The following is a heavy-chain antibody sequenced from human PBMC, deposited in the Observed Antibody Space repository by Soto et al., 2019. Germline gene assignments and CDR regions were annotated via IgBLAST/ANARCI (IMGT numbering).Heavy chain of an antibody. D-gene: IGHD3-3*01. CDR2: LSSGSFYI. Sequence: GGSLRLSCAVSGFPFDSSSMSWVRQAPGQGLEWLASLSSGSFYIFHADAIRGRFTISRDDAKNLLFLQMNSLTIEDTATYYCAREANTIYAPHGLDVWGQGTAVTVSS. CDR3: AREANTIYAPHGLDV. J-gene: IGHJ6*02. CDR1: GFPFDSSS. V-gene: IGHV3-21*01.